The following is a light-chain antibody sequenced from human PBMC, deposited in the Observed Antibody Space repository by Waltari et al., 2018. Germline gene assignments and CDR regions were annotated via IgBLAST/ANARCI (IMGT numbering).Light chain of an antibody. CDR1: QAISGY. J-gene: IGKJ4*01. Sequence: DIEMTQSPSSLSASVGDRVTITCRASQAISGYLNWYQQKPGRAPKLLIYAASSLQSGVPSWFSGSGYGTDFTLTISSLQPEDFAIYSCQQSSSSPHTFGGGTKVEMK. CDR2: AAS. V-gene: IGKV1-39*01. CDR3: QQSSSSPHT.